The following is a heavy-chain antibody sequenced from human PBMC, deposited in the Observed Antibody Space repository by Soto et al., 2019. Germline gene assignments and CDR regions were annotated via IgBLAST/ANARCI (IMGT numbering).Heavy chain of an antibody. CDR3: ASSFYYGSGSYLDY. J-gene: IGHJ4*02. CDR1: GGSISSYY. CDR2: IYYSGST. V-gene: IGHV4-59*01. D-gene: IGHD3-10*01. Sequence: NPSETLSLTCTVSGGSISSYYWSWIRQPPGKGLEWIGYIYYSGSTNYNPSLKSRVTISVDTSKNQFSLKLSSVTAADTAVYYCASSFYYGSGSYLDYWGQGTLVTVSS.